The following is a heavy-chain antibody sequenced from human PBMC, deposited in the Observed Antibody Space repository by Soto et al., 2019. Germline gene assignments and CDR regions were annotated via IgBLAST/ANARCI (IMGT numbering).Heavy chain of an antibody. CDR2: IGGDDKA. D-gene: IGHD1-20*01. J-gene: IGHJ5*02. Sequence: EVQLLESGGGLVQPGGSLRLSCAASGFTFSNYAMGWVRQAPGKGLEWVSSIGGDDKAYYADSVKGRFTTSRDNSKNTLYLQLDSLRAEDTAVYYCAKDAVPYNGKWDWLEPWGQGTLVSVSS. V-gene: IGHV3-23*01. CDR3: AKDAVPYNGKWDWLEP. CDR1: GFTFSNYA.